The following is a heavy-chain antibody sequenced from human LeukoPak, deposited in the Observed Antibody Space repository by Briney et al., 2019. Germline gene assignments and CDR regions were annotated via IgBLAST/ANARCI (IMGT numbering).Heavy chain of an antibody. CDR1: GGSISSYY. CDR2: IYYSGST. V-gene: IGHV4-59*01. J-gene: IGHJ3*02. D-gene: IGHD3-10*01. Sequence: KPSETLSLTCTVSGGSISSYYWSWIRQPPGKGLEWIGYIYYSGSTNYNPSLKSRVTISVDTSKNQFSLKLSSVTAADTAVYYCARDPGSVGGRTFDAFDIWGQGTMVTVSS. CDR3: ARDPGSVGGRTFDAFDI.